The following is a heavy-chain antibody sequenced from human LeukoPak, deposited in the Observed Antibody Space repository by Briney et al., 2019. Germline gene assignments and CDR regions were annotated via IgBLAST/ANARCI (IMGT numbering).Heavy chain of an antibody. CDR2: ISAYNGNT. D-gene: IGHD6-19*01. CDR3: AREHKSIAVADPLDY. CDR1: GYTFTSYG. V-gene: IGHV1-18*01. Sequence: ASVKVSCKASGYTFTSYGISWVRQAPGQGLEWMGWISAYNGNTNYAQKLQGRVTMTTDTSTSTAYMELRSLRSDDTAVYYCAREHKSIAVADPLDYWGQGTLVTVSP. J-gene: IGHJ4*02.